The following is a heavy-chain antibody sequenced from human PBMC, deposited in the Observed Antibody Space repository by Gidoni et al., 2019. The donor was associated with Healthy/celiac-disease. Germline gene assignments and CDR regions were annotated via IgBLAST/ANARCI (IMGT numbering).Heavy chain of an antibody. CDR1: VFTFSGYS. D-gene: IGHD2-2*02. CDR2: ISSSSSTI. Sequence: EVQLVGSGGGLVQPGGSLRLSCAASVFTFSGYSMNWVRQAPGKGLEWVSYISSSSSTIYYADSVKGRFTISRDNAKNSLYLQMNSLRDEDTAVYYCATDCSSTSCYNDYWGQGTLVTVSS. V-gene: IGHV3-48*02. J-gene: IGHJ4*02. CDR3: ATDCSSTSCYNDY.